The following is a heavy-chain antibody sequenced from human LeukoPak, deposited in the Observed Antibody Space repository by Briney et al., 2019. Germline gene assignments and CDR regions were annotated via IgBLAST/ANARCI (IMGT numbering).Heavy chain of an antibody. D-gene: IGHD2-2*01. Sequence: SVKVSCKASGGTFSSYTISWVRQAPGQGLEGMGRIIPILGIANYAQKFQGRVTITADKSTSKAYMELSSLRSEDTAVYYCATFIGYCSSSSCDEGSHFDYWGQGTLVTVSS. CDR2: IIPILGIA. CDR3: ATFIGYCSSSSCDEGSHFDY. J-gene: IGHJ4*02. V-gene: IGHV1-69*02. CDR1: GGTFSSYT.